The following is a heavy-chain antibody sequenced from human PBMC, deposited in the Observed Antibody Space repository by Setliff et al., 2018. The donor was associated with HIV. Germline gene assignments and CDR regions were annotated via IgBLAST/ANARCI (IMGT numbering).Heavy chain of an antibody. J-gene: IGHJ5*02. CDR2: IIPISGTA. Sequence: SVKVSCKASGGTFSNYGMSWVRQAPGQGLEWMGGIIPISGTANYAQKFQGRVTITTDESTSTAYMELSGLRSEDTAVYYCARDFGGYCSSMSCPGLFDRWGQGTPVTVSS. CDR1: GGTFSNYG. CDR3: ARDFGGYCSSMSCPGLFDR. D-gene: IGHD2-2*01. V-gene: IGHV1-69*05.